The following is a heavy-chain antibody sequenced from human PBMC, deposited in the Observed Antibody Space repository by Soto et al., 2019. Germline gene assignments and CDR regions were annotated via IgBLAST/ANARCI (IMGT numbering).Heavy chain of an antibody. J-gene: IGHJ3*01. CDR3: AIIKSFAALQ. CDR2: IKQDGMDK. D-gene: IGHD6-13*01. Sequence: DVQLVESGGGLVQPGGSLRLSCAASGFTFSSYWMSWVRQAPGKGLEWVANIKQDGMDKYYVDSVKGRFTISRDNAKNSLYLQMNSLRAEDTAVYYCAIIKSFAALQWGQGTMVSVSS. CDR1: GFTFSSYW. V-gene: IGHV3-7*05.